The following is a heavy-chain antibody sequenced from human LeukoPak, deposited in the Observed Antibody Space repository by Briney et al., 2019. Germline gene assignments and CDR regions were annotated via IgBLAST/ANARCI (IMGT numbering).Heavy chain of an antibody. CDR2: IIPIFGTA. D-gene: IGHD3-9*01. V-gene: IGHV1-69*13. CDR3: ATDSYFDWLLYPRLDY. J-gene: IGHJ4*02. Sequence: GASVKVSCKASGGTFSSYAISWVRQAHGQGLEWMGGIIPIFGTANYAQKFQGRVTITADESTSTAYMELRSLRSDDTAVYYCATDSYFDWLLYPRLDYWGQGTLVTVSS. CDR1: GGTFSSYA.